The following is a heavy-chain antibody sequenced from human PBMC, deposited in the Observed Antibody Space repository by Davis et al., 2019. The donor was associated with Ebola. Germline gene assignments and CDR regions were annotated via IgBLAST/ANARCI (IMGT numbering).Heavy chain of an antibody. CDR1: EYTFTGYY. D-gene: IGHD3-10*01. Sequence: ASVKVSCKASEYTFTGYYMHWVRQAPGQGLEWMGRINPNSGGTNYAQKFQGRVTMTTETSITTAYMDLSRLTSDDTAVFYCARGFGDVDSFDIWGQGTMVTVSS. CDR3: ARGFGDVDSFDI. V-gene: IGHV1-2*06. CDR2: INPNSGGT. J-gene: IGHJ3*02.